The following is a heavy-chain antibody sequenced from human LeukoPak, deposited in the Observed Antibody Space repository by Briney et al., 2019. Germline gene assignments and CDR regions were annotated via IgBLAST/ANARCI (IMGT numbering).Heavy chain of an antibody. J-gene: IGHJ3*02. V-gene: IGHV4-34*01. CDR3: ARGTTVADAFDI. CDR2: INHSGST. Sequence: SETLSLTCAVYGGSFSGYYWSWIRQPPGKGLEWIGEINHSGSTNYNPSLKSRVTISVDTSKNQFSLKLSSVTAADTAVYYCARGTTVADAFDIWGQGAMVTVSS. CDR1: GGSFSGYY. D-gene: IGHD4-23*01.